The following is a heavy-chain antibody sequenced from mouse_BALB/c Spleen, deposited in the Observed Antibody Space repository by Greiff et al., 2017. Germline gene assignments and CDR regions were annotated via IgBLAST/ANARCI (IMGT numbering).Heavy chain of an antibody. CDR1: GCTFTSYW. CDR3: TRGVNYAMDY. J-gene: IGHJ4*01. CDR2: IYPSDSYT. D-gene: IGHD2-5*01. Sequence: QVQLQQPGAELVRPGASVKLSCKASGCTFTSYWINWVKQRPGQGLEWIGNIYPSDSYTNYNQKFKDKATLTVDKSSSTAYMQLSSPTSEDSAVYYCTRGVNYAMDYWGQGTSVTVSS. V-gene: IGHV1-69*02.